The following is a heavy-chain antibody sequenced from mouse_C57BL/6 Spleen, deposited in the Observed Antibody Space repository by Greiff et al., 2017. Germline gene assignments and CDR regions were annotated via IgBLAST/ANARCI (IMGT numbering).Heavy chain of an antibody. CDR2: ISGGGGNT. D-gene: IGHD2-1*01. CDR3: TRVGNYVYAMDY. CDR1: GFTFSSYT. V-gene: IGHV5-9*01. J-gene: IGHJ4*01. Sequence: EVKLVESGGGLVKPGGSLKLSCAASGFTFSSYTMSWVRQTPEKRLEWVATISGGGGNTYYPDSVKGRFPISRDNAKNTQYLQMSSLRSDDTALFYCTRVGNYVYAMDYWGQVTSVTVSS.